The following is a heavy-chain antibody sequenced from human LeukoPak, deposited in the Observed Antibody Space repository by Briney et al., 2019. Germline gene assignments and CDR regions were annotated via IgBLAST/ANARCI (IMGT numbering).Heavy chain of an antibody. CDR3: ARRGPSSGLAFDS. Sequence: PSETLSLTCTVSGGSIRTSGFFWGWIRQPPGKGLEWIGSVYYTGSIYNNPTLKSRVTISAEKSRNQFSLHLSSVTAADTAVYYCARRGPSSGLAFDSWGQGTLVTVSS. J-gene: IGHJ5*01. CDR2: VYYTGSI. V-gene: IGHV4-39*01. CDR1: GGSIRTSGFF. D-gene: IGHD5-18*01.